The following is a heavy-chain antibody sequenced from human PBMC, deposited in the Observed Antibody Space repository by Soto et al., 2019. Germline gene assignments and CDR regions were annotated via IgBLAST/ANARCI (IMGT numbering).Heavy chain of an antibody. D-gene: IGHD2-2*01. Sequence: EVQLVESGGGLVQPGGSLRLSCAASGFTLSTYWMHWIRQVPGKSLKWVSRINSNASHTYYADSVKGRFTISRDNAKNTLHLEMNILRSEDTAVYFCVRDGQCFITICFGNWFDPLGHGTLFTVSS. V-gene: IGHV3-74*01. J-gene: IGHJ5*02. CDR1: GFTLSTYW. CDR2: INSNASHT. CDR3: VRDGQCFITICFGNWFDP.